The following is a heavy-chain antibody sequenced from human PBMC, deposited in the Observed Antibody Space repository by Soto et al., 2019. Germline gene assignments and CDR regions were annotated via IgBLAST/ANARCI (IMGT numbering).Heavy chain of an antibody. D-gene: IGHD6-6*01. CDR1: GFTFSSYG. V-gene: IGHV3-33*01. CDR2: IWYDGSNK. CDR3: ARARSGIAARSTLGY. J-gene: IGHJ4*02. Sequence: QVQLVESGGGVVQPGRSLRLSCAASGFTFSSYGMHWVRQAPGKGLEWVAVIWYDGSNKYYADSVKGRFTISRDNSKNTLYLQMNRLRAEDTAVYYCARARSGIAARSTLGYWGQGTLVTVSS.